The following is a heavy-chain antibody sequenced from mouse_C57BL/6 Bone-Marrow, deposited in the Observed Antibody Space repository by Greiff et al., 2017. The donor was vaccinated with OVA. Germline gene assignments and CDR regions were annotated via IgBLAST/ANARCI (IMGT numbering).Heavy chain of an antibody. CDR1: GYTFTSYG. CDR3: ARARVTTVVEDWFAY. Sequence: VKLQESGAELARPGASVKLSCKASGYTFTSYGISWVKQRTGQGLEWIGEIYPRSGNTYYNEKFKGKATLTADKSSSTAYMELRSLTSEDSAVYFCARARVTTVVEDWFAYWGQGTLVTVSA. J-gene: IGHJ3*01. V-gene: IGHV1-81*01. D-gene: IGHD1-1*01. CDR2: IYPRSGNT.